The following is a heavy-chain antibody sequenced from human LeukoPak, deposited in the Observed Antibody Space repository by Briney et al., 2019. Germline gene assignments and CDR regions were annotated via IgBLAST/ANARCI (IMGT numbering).Heavy chain of an antibody. V-gene: IGHV3-30*02. CDR2: IRYDGSNK. CDR1: GFTFSSYG. CDR3: AKDYDFWSGYYDY. D-gene: IGHD3-3*01. J-gene: IGHJ4*02. Sequence: GGSLRLSCAASGFTFSSYGMHWVRQVPGKGLEWVAFIRYDGSNKYYADSVKGRFTISRDNSKNTLYLQMNSLRAEDTAVYYCAKDYDFWSGYYDYWGQGTLVTVSS.